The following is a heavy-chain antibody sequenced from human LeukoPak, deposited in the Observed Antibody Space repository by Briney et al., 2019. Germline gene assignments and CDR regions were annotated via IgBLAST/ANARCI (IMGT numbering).Heavy chain of an antibody. CDR3: ARDSIVGATDWYFDL. CDR1: GYTFTSYA. D-gene: IGHD1-26*01. CDR2: ISPNSGGT. J-gene: IGHJ2*01. Sequence: GASVKVSCKASGYTFTSYAMNWVRQAPGQGLEWMGWISPNSGGTNNAQKFQGRVTMTRDTSISTAYMELSRLRSDDTAVYYCARDSIVGATDWYFDLWGRGTLVTVPS. V-gene: IGHV1-2*02.